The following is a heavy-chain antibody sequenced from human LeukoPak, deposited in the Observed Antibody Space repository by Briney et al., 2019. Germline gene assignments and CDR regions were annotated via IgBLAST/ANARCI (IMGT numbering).Heavy chain of an antibody. CDR3: VLGAYWNDDKNAFHI. CDR1: GFTVSSNY. Sequence: GGSLRLSCAASGFTVSSNYMSWVRQAPGKGLEWVSSIGATGDTYYAGSVKGRFTISRENAKKSLYLQMSSLRVEDTAVYFCVLGAYWNDDKNAFHIWGPGTMVTVSS. J-gene: IGHJ3*02. CDR2: IGATGDT. V-gene: IGHV3-13*01. D-gene: IGHD1-1*01.